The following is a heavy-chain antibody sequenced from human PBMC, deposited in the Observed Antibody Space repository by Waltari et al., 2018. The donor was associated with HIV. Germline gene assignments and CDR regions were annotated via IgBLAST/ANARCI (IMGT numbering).Heavy chain of an antibody. CDR2: ISGSDGNT. J-gene: IGHJ4*02. V-gene: IGHV3-23*04. Sequence: EVQLVESGGGLVQPGGSLILSCAASGFALRSHVRSWVRPAPGKGLEWVSTISGSDGNTYYPDSVQGRFTISRDNSKNTLFLQLNSLRAEDTAVYYCAILIAAAGDFDYWGQGTLVTVSS. D-gene: IGHD6-13*01. CDR3: AILIAAAGDFDY. CDR1: GFALRSHV.